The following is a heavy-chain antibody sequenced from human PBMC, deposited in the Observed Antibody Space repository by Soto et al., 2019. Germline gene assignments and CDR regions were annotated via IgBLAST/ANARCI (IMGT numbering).Heavy chain of an antibody. CDR1: GFRFSDFY. Sequence: GGSLRLSCAASGFRFSDFYMTWVRQAPGKGLEWVSAISGSGGSTFYADSVKGRFTISRDNSKNTLYMQMNSLRAEDTAVYYCAKAIVLMVYATDWYFDLWGRGTLVTVSS. CDR2: ISGSGGST. J-gene: IGHJ2*01. D-gene: IGHD2-8*01. CDR3: AKAIVLMVYATDWYFDL. V-gene: IGHV3-23*01.